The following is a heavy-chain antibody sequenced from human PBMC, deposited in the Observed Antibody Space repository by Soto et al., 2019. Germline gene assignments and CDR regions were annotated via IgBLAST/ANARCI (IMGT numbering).Heavy chain of an antibody. CDR2: IYPGDSDT. D-gene: IGHD2-15*01. Sequence: PGESLKISCKGSGYSFTSYWIGWVRQMPGKGLEWMGIIYPGDSDTRYSPSFQGQVTISADKSISTAYLQWSSLKASDTAMYYCASGYCSGGRCYGPPWGLRYWGQGTLVTVSS. CDR3: ASGYCSGGRCYGPPWGLRY. J-gene: IGHJ4*02. CDR1: GYSFTSYW. V-gene: IGHV5-51*01.